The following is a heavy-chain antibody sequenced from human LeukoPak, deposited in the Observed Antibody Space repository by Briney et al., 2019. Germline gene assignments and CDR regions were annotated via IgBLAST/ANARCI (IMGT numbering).Heavy chain of an antibody. Sequence: GASVKVSCKASGYTFTSYYMHWVRQAPGQGLEWMGIVNPSGGSTSYAQKFQGRVTMTRDMSTSTVYMELSSLRSEDTAVYYCARDSSTYCSGGSCYSRYNWFDPWGQGTLVTASS. CDR1: GYTFTSYY. V-gene: IGHV1-46*01. CDR3: ARDSSTYCSGGSCYSRYNWFDP. CDR2: VNPSGGST. J-gene: IGHJ5*02. D-gene: IGHD2-15*01.